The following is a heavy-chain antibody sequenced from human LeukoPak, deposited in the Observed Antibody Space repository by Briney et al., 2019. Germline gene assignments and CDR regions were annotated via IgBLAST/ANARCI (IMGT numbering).Heavy chain of an antibody. D-gene: IGHD5-18*01. J-gene: IGHJ4*02. CDR2: INHSGST. CDR1: GGSFSGYY. CDR3: ARDNSYGFLAPGGYFDY. V-gene: IGHV4-34*01. Sequence: SETLSLTCAVYGGSFSGYYWSWIRQPPGKGLEWIGEINHSGSTNYNPSLKSRVTISVDTSKNQFSLRLTSVTAADTAVYYCARDNSYGFLAPGGYFDYWGQGTLVTVSS.